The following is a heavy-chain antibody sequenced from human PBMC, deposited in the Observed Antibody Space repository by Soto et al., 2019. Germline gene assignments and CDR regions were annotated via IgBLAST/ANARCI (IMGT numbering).Heavy chain of an antibody. V-gene: IGHV4-39*01. CDR2: IYYRGNT. J-gene: IGHJ4*02. CDR1: GDSINRDNYY. Sequence: QLQLQESGPGLVKPSETLSLTGSVSGDSINRDNYYWGWIRQPPGKGLEWIGSIYYRGNTYYSPSRKTRVTKSLDKSKSQSTLKLNSVTAADSAVYFCARLEGLSTISYYFDYWGQGTLVPVSS. CDR3: ARLEGLSTISYYFDY. D-gene: IGHD2-21*02.